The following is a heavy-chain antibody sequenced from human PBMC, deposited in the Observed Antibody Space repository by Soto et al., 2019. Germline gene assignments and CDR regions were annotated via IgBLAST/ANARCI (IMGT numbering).Heavy chain of an antibody. V-gene: IGHV3-23*01. Sequence: GGSLRLSCAASGFTFSSYAMSWVRQAPGKGLERVSAISGSGGSTYYADSVKGRFTISRDNSKNTLYLQMNSLRAEDTAVYYCAKVFRVVVVTAQRYSDVWGQGTTVTVSS. D-gene: IGHD2-21*02. CDR3: AKVFRVVVVTAQRYSDV. J-gene: IGHJ6*02. CDR1: GFTFSSYA. CDR2: ISGSGGST.